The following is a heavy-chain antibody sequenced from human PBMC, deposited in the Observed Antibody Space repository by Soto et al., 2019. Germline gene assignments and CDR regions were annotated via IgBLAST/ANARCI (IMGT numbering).Heavy chain of an antibody. CDR3: ASVSSSWANDAFDI. J-gene: IGHJ3*02. CDR1: GFTFSSYW. Sequence: GGSLRLSCAASGFTFSSYWMSWVRQAPGKGLEWVANIKQDGSEKYYVDSVKGRFTISRDNAKNSLYLQMNSLRAEDTAVYYCASVSSSWANDAFDIWGQGTMVTVSS. D-gene: IGHD6-13*01. V-gene: IGHV3-7*01. CDR2: IKQDGSEK.